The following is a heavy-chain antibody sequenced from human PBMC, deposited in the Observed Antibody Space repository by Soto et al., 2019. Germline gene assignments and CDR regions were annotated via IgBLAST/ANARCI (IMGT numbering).Heavy chain of an antibody. J-gene: IGHJ6*01. V-gene: IGHV1-69*12. CDR1: GGTFSSYA. CDR3: ATHWTGVPRYYYGMDG. D-gene: IGHD2-8*02. Sequence: QVQLVQSGAEVKKPASSVKVSCKASGGTFSSYAISWVRQAPGQGLEWMGGIIPIFGTADYAQKCQGRVTITADESTSTAYMELSSLRSEDTAVYYCATHWTGVPRYYYGMDGWGQGNTVTVSS. CDR2: IIPIFGTA.